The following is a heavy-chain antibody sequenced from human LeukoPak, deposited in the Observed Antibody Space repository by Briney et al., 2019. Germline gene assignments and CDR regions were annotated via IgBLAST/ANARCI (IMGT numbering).Heavy chain of an antibody. J-gene: IGHJ3*02. CDR1: GFTFDDYA. D-gene: IGHD6-19*01. CDR3: AKDKGYSSGWYSGDAFDI. V-gene: IGHV3-43*02. CDR2: ISGDGGST. Sequence: GGSLRLSCAASGFTFDDYAMHWVRQAPGKGLEWVSLISGDGGSTYYADSVKGRFTISGDNSKNSLYLQMNSLRTEDTALYYCAKDKGYSSGWYSGDAFDIWGQGTMVTVSS.